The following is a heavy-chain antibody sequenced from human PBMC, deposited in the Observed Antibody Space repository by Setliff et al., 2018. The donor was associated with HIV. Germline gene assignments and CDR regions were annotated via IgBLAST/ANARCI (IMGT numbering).Heavy chain of an antibody. CDR1: GGSISSHY. CDR2: IYTSGST. Sequence: PSETLSLTCTVSGGSISSHYWSWIRQPPGKGLEWIGHIYTSGSTNYNPSLKRRVTMSVGTSKNQFSLKLSSVTAADTAVHYCARCYYNFWSGYPLDYMDVWGKGTTVTVSS. V-gene: IGHV4-4*08. D-gene: IGHD3-3*01. CDR3: ARCYYNFWSGYPLDYMDV. J-gene: IGHJ6*03.